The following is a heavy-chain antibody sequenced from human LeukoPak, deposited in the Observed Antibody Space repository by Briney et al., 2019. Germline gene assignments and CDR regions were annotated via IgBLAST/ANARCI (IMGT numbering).Heavy chain of an antibody. CDR2: IWYDGSNK. J-gene: IGHJ4*02. D-gene: IGHD4-17*01. Sequence: QTGRSLRLSCAASGFTFSSYGMHWVRQAPGKGLEWVAVIWYDGSNKYYADSVKGRFTISRDNSKNTLYLRMNSLRAEDTAVYYCARESLDYGDYDYWGQGTLVTVSS. CDR1: GFTFSSYG. V-gene: IGHV3-33*01. CDR3: ARESLDYGDYDY.